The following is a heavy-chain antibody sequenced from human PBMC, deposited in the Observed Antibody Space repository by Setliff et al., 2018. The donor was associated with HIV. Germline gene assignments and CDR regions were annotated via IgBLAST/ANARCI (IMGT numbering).Heavy chain of an antibody. D-gene: IGHD3-10*01. CDR2: MKPTGHET. V-gene: IGHV1-46*01. Sequence: ASVKVSCKASGYTFTNHRIHWVRQAPGQGLEWMGVMKPTGHETIYAQNFQGRLTMTSDTYRNLVYMELNSLKSEDTAVYYCARAVSSLIRGGPLNCYYNIDVWGKGSTVTVSS. J-gene: IGHJ6*03. CDR1: GYTFTNHR. CDR3: ARAVSSLIRGGPLNCYYNIDV.